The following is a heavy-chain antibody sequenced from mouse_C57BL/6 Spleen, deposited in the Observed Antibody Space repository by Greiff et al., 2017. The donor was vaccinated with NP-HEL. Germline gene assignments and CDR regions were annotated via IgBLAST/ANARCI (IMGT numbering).Heavy chain of an antibody. V-gene: IGHV5-12*01. CDR2: ISNGGGST. CDR1: GFTFSDYY. CDR3: ARRGGNCEGYAMDY. J-gene: IGHJ4*01. D-gene: IGHD2-1*01. Sequence: EVQLVESGGGLVQPGGSLKLSCAASGFTFSDYYMYWVRQTPEKSLEWVAYISNGGGSTYYPDTVKGRITISRDNAKNTLYLQLSRLKAEDTAMYYCARRGGNCEGYAMDYWGQGTSVTVSS.